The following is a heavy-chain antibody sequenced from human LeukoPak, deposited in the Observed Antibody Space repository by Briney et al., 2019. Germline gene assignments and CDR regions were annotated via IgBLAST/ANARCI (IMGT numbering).Heavy chain of an antibody. V-gene: IGHV3-30*04. D-gene: IGHD4-17*01. J-gene: IGHJ4*02. CDR2: ISYDGSNK. Sequence: PGGSLRLSCAASGFTFSSYAMHWVRQAPGKGLEWVAVISYDGSNKYYADSVKGRFTISRDNSKNTLYLQMNSLRAEDTAVYYCARANPTTPIYYFDFWGRGTLVTVSS. CDR1: GFTFSSYA. CDR3: ARANPTTPIYYFDF.